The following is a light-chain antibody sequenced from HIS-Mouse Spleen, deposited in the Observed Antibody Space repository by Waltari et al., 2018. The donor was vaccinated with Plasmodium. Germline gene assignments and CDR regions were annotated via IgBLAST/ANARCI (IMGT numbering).Light chain of an antibody. J-gene: IGLJ1*01. CDR3: QSADSSGTYV. V-gene: IGLV3-25*03. CDR2: NDS. Sequence: SYELTQPPSVSVSPGQTARITCSGDALPKQYAYWYQQKPGQAPVLVIYNDSERPSGIPVRFAGSSSATTVSLTISGFHSEDEADYYCQSADSSGTYVFGTGTKVTVL. CDR1: ALPKQY.